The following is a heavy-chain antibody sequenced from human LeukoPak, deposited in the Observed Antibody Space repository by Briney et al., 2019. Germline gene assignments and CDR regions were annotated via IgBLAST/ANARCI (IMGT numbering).Heavy chain of an antibody. D-gene: IGHD6-13*01. CDR1: GFTFSTYG. CDR3: ARREAAAGIDY. J-gene: IGHJ4*02. V-gene: IGHV3-30*12. Sequence: SGGPLRLPCAASGFTFSTYGMHWVRQAPGKGLEGGTFADSVKGRFTISRDNSKHTLYLQMDSLRADDTAVYYCARREAAAGIDYWGQGTLVSVSS.